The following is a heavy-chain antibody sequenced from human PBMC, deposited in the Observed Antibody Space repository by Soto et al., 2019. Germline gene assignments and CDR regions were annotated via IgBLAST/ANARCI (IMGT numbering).Heavy chain of an antibody. J-gene: IGHJ4*02. CDR1: GYTFRNYG. CDR3: ARDVVAGRDFWRAHNGGYFEY. V-gene: IGHV1-18*01. D-gene: IGHD3-3*01. Sequence: QVQLVQSGAEVKRPGASVKVSCQASGYTFRNYGITWVRQAPGQGLEWMAWISPYNGNTNYAQDLQGRVTMTTDTATSIAYMVLRSLTSEDTAMYYCARDVVAGRDFWRAHNGGYFEYWGEGTLVTVSS. CDR2: ISPYNGNT.